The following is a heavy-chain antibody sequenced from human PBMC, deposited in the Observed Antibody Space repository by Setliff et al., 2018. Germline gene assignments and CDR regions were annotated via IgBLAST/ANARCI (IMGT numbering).Heavy chain of an antibody. CDR3: ARGFDVCGGGACYTDGPYYFDY. CDR2: INHSGST. V-gene: IGHV4-34*01. Sequence: SETLSLTCAVYGESFSGHYWSWIRQPPGKGLEWIGEINHSGSTNYNPSLKSRVTISVDTSKNQFSLKLSSVAAADTAVYYCARGFDVCGGGACYTDGPYYFDYWGRRLSWSPSP. CDR1: GESFSGHY. D-gene: IGHD2-21*02. J-gene: IGHJ4*02.